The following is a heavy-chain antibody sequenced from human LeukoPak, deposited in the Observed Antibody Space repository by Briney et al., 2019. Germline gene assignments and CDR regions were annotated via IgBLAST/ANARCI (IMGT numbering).Heavy chain of an antibody. CDR3: ARRSHGDWFYFDL. CDR1: GGSITGFY. D-gene: IGHD3/OR15-3a*01. V-gene: IGHV4-59*01. CDR2: VYYDGST. J-gene: IGHJ2*01. Sequence: PSETLSLTCTVSGGSITGFYWNWIRQPPGKGLEWIGYVYYDGSTDYNPSLKSRVTISLDTSKNQFSLKLSSVTAADTAVYHCARRSHGDWFYFDLWGRGTLVTASS.